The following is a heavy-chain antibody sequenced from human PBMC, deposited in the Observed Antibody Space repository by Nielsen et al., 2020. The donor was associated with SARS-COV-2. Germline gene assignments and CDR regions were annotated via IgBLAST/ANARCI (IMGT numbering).Heavy chain of an antibody. Sequence: GGSLRLSCAASGFTFSSYWMGWVRQAPGKGLEWVANIKQDGSEKYYVDSVKGRFTISRDNAKNSLYLQMNSLRAEDTAVYYCARGETVAGTVGWGYYYYYMDVWGKGTTVTVSS. CDR1: GFTFSSYW. V-gene: IGHV3-7*03. D-gene: IGHD6-19*01. CDR3: ARGETVAGTVGWGYYYYYMDV. J-gene: IGHJ6*03. CDR2: IKQDGSEK.